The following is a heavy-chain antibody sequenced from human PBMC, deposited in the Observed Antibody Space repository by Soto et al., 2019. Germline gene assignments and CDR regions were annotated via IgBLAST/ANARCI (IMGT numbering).Heavy chain of an antibody. CDR3: AAWSRSTWFDY. J-gene: IGHJ4*02. CDR2: IKYDDSET. V-gene: IGHV3-7*05. CDR1: GFIFSSHW. Sequence: EVQLVESGGGLVQPGGSLRLSCEGSGFIFSSHWMGWVRQSPVRGLEWVANIKYDDSETPYMDFAKGRFTISRDNAKNTLYLQMTRMRVEDTAVYYCAAWSRSTWFDYWGQGKLVTVSS. D-gene: IGHD6-13*01.